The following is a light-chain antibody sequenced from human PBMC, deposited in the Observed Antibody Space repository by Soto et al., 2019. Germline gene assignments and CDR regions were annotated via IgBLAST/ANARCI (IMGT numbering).Light chain of an antibody. J-gene: IGKJ1*01. V-gene: IGKV1-13*02. CDR1: QRLXYA. CDR2: AAS. CDR3: QQYGSVTWT. Sequence: AVQLTKCASSLSASVGEGVTIPCRASQRLXYAFAWYQRKPGTAPKRRXDAASILQKGGPSRFGGSGSATEFPLTISRLEPEDFAVYYCQQYGSVTWTVGQGTKVDI.